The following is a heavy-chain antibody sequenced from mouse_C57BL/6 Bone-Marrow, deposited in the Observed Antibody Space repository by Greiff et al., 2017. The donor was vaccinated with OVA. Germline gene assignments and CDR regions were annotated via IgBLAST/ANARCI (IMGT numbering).Heavy chain of an antibody. V-gene: IGHV1-66*01. CDR3: ERTGTGGFDY. CDR2: IYPGSGNT. J-gene: IGHJ2*01. D-gene: IGHD4-1*01. CDR1: GYSFTSYY. Sequence: QVHVKQSGPELVKPGASVKISCKASGYSFTSYYIHWVKQRPGQGLEWIGWIYPGSGNTKYNEKFKGKATLTADTSSSTAYMQLSSLTSEDSAVYYCERTGTGGFDYWGQGTTLTVSS.